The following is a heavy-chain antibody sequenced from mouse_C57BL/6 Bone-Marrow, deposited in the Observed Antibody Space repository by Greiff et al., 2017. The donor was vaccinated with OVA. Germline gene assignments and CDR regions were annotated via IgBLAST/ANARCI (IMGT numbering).Heavy chain of an antibody. V-gene: IGHV1-72*01. CDR3: ARGNYYGSSPWLAY. J-gene: IGHJ3*01. CDR2: IDPNSGGT. Sequence: QVQLQQPGAELVKPGASVKLSCKASGYTFTSYWMHWVKQRPGRGLEWIGRIDPNSGGTKYNEKFKSKATLTVDKPSSTAYMQLSSLTSKDSAVYYCARGNYYGSSPWLAYWGQGTLVTVSA. CDR1: GYTFTSYW. D-gene: IGHD1-1*01.